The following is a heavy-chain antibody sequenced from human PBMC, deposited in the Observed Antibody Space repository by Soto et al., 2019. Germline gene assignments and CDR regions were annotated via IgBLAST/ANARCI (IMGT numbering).Heavy chain of an antibody. D-gene: IGHD3-22*01. J-gene: IGHJ6*02. Sequence: SVKVSCKASGGTFSSYAISWARQAPGQGLEWMGGIIPIFGTANYAQKFQGRVTITADESTSTAYMELSSLRSEDTAVYYCARDRVHYYDSSGYPVGRYYYYGMDVWGQGTTVTVS. CDR1: GGTFSSYA. CDR3: ARDRVHYYDSSGYPVGRYYYYGMDV. V-gene: IGHV1-69*13. CDR2: IIPIFGTA.